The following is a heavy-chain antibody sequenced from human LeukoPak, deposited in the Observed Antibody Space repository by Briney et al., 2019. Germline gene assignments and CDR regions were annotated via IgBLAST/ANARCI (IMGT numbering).Heavy chain of an antibody. CDR2: ISGSGGST. Sequence: PGGSLRLSCAASGFTFSNAWMNWVRQAPGKGLEWVSAISGSGGSTYYADSVKGRFTISRDNSKNTLYLQMNSLRAEDTALYSCERVPDYWGQGTLVTVSS. CDR3: ERVPDY. CDR1: GFTFSNAW. D-gene: IGHD2-2*01. J-gene: IGHJ4*02. V-gene: IGHV3-23*01.